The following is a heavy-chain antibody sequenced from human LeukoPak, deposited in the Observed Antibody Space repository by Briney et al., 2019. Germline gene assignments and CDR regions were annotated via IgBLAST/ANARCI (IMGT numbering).Heavy chain of an antibody. CDR1: GFTFSAYA. Sequence: PGGSLRLSCAASGFTFSAYAMHWVRQAPGKGLEWVALISFDGSNEYYADSVQGRFTISRDNSKNTLYLQMNSLRAEDTAVYYCARWGRDLDAFDIWGQGTMVTVSS. CDR3: ARWGRDLDAFDI. V-gene: IGHV3-30*14. CDR2: ISFDGSNE. J-gene: IGHJ3*02. D-gene: IGHD3-16*01.